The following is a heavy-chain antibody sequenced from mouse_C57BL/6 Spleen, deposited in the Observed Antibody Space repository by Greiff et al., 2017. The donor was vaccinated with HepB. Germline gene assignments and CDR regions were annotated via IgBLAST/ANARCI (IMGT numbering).Heavy chain of an antibody. Sequence: QVQLQHSGAELARPGASVKLSCKASGYTFTSYGISWVKQRTGQGLEWIGEIYPRSGNTYYNEKFKGKATLTADKSSSTAYMELRSLTSEDSAVYFCARIGLGRDYFDYWGQGTTLTVSS. CDR2: IYPRSGNT. J-gene: IGHJ2*01. D-gene: IGHD4-1*01. V-gene: IGHV1-81*01. CDR3: ARIGLGRDYFDY. CDR1: GYTFTSYG.